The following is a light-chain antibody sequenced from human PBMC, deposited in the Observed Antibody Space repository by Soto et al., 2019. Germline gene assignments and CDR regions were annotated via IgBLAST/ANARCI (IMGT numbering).Light chain of an antibody. V-gene: IGLV2-14*01. J-gene: IGLJ3*02. CDR1: GGDVGAYNY. Sequence: QSALTQPASVSGSPGQSITISCAGTGGDVGAYNYVSWYQKHPGKAPKLMIYEVFRRPSGISNRFSASKSGNTASLTISTLQAEDEADYYCSSYTPSNTVVCGGGTKLTVL. CDR2: EVF. CDR3: SSYTPSNTVV.